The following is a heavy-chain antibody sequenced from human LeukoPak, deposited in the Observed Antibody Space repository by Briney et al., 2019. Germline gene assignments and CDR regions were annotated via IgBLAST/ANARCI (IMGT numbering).Heavy chain of an antibody. CDR3: ARELRESDYDYVWGSSDY. CDR1: GFTVSSNY. CDR2: IYSGGST. J-gene: IGHJ4*02. V-gene: IGHV3-53*01. Sequence: PGGSLRLSCAASGFTVSSNYMSWVRRAPGKGLEWVSVIYSGGSTYYADSVKGRFTISRDNAKNSLYLQMNSLRAEDTAVYYCARELRESDYDYVWGSSDYWGQGTLVTVSS. D-gene: IGHD3-16*01.